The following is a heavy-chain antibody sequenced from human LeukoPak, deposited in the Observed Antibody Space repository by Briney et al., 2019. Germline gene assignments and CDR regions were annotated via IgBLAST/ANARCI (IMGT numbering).Heavy chain of an antibody. D-gene: IGHD5-12*01. V-gene: IGHV3-30*02. CDR2: IRYDGSNK. CDR1: GFTFSSYG. Sequence: GGSLRLSCAASGFTFSSYGMHWVRQAPGKGLEWVAFIRYDGSNKYYADSVKGRFTISRDNSKNTLYLQMNSLRAEDTAVYYCAKADLIGGYDLGAPAGFDYWGQGTLVTVSS. J-gene: IGHJ4*02. CDR3: AKADLIGGYDLGAPAGFDY.